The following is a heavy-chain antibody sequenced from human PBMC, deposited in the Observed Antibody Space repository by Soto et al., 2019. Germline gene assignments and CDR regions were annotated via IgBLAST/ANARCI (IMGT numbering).Heavy chain of an antibody. V-gene: IGHV1-69*01. J-gene: IGHJ3*02. CDR2: INPIFGTA. CDR3: ANAHDYGDYGVDAFDI. D-gene: IGHD4-17*01. CDR1: GGTFSSYA. Sequence: QVQLVQSGAEVKKPGSSVKVSCKASGGTFSSYAISWVRQAPGQGLEWMGGINPIFGTANYAQKFQGRVTIPADECTSTAYMEVSRLRSEDTAVYYCANAHDYGDYGVDAFDIWGQGTMVTVSS.